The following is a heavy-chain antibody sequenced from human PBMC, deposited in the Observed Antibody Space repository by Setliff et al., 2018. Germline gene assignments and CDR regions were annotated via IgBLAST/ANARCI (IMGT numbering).Heavy chain of an antibody. Sequence: GASLTLSCVASGFTFSNYGMHWVRQAPGKGLEWVALIWNDGSSKFYGDSVKGRLTISRDNSKNTLYLQMDSLRAEDTAVYYCARNWVTAQHYYYGMDVWGQGTTVTVSS. CDR2: IWNDGSSK. CDR3: ARNWVTAQHYYYGMDV. D-gene: IGHD2-21*02. J-gene: IGHJ6*02. V-gene: IGHV3-33*01. CDR1: GFTFSNYG.